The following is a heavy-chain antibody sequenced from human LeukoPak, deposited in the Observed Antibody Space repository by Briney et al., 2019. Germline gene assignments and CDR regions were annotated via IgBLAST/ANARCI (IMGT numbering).Heavy chain of an antibody. Sequence: GESLKISCKGSGYIFTSYWIGWVRQMPGKGLEWMGIIYPGDSDTRYSPSFQGQVTISADKSISTAYLQWSSLKASDTAMYYCARQLVAGATYNWFDPWGQGTLVTVSS. D-gene: IGHD1-26*01. J-gene: IGHJ5*02. CDR3: ARQLVAGATYNWFDP. CDR1: GYIFTSYW. V-gene: IGHV5-51*01. CDR2: IYPGDSDT.